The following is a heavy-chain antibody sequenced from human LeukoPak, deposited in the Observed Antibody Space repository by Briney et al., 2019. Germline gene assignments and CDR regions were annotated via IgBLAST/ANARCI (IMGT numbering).Heavy chain of an antibody. CDR1: GYTFTSFY. CDR2: INPSGGTT. V-gene: IGHV1-46*01. J-gene: IGHJ4*02. CDR3: ARDARPSYDTSGYYFPGDY. Sequence: ASVKVSCKASGYTFTSFYIHWVRQAPGQGLEWMAIINPSGGTTRYAQKFQGRVTMTRDTSTSTVYMELSSLRSEDTAVYYCARDARPSYDTSGYYFPGDYWGQGTLVTVPS. D-gene: IGHD3-22*01.